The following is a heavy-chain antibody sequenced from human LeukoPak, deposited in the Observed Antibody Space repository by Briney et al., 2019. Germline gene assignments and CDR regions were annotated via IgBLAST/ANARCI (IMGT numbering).Heavy chain of an antibody. Sequence: QPGGSLRVSCEASGFTFNKFAMSWVRQAPGKGPEWVSAIGSSGATTFYADSVKGRFTISRDNSKNTLYLQMNSLRAEDTAVYYCARDACSGGNCYQGVFDYWGQGTLVTVSS. CDR3: ARDACSGGNCYQGVFDY. CDR2: IGSSGATT. D-gene: IGHD2-15*01. V-gene: IGHV3-23*01. CDR1: GFTFNKFA. J-gene: IGHJ4*02.